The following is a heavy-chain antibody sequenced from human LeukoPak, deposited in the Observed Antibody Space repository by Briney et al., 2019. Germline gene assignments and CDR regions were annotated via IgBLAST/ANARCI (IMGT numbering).Heavy chain of an antibody. CDR2: INPNSGGT. J-gene: IGHJ3*02. V-gene: IGHV1-2*02. Sequence: GASVKVSCKASGYTFTDYYMHWVRQAPGQGLEWMGWINPNSGGTNYAQKFQERVTITRDMSTSTAYMELSSLRSEDTAVYYCAAEDVRELLQGAFDIWGQGTMVTVSS. CDR1: GYTFTDYY. CDR3: AAEDVRELLQGAFDI. D-gene: IGHD1-26*01.